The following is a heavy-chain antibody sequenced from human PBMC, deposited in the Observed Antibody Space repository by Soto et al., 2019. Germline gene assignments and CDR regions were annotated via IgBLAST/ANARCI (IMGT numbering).Heavy chain of an antibody. J-gene: IGHJ6*02. V-gene: IGHV4-30-4*01. D-gene: IGHD3-16*01. CDR2: IFSSGTT. Sequence: SETLSLTCTVSGDSISSGNKYWSWIRQPPGKGLEWIGYIFSSGTTYYNPSLKSRLTMSLDASQNQFSLKLNSLTDSDTAVYFCARVPSPFDYYYAMDVCGQGTTVTVS. CDR1: GDSISSGNKY. CDR3: ARVPSPFDYYYAMDV.